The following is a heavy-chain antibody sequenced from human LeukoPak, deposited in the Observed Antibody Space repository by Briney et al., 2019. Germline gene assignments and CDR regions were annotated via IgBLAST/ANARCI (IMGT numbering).Heavy chain of an antibody. CDR2: TYYRSKWSY. D-gene: IGHD4-23*01. CDR3: ARAPDLNYGGNSGPEGNWFDP. J-gene: IGHJ5*02. V-gene: IGHV6-1*01. Sequence: PSQTLSLTCAISGDSVSSNDAAWNWIRQSPSRGLEWLGRTYYRSKWSYDYAVSMKSRITINPDTSKNQFSLQLNSVTPEDTAVYYCARAPDLNYGGNSGPEGNWFDPWGQGTLVTVSS. CDR1: GDSVSSNDAA.